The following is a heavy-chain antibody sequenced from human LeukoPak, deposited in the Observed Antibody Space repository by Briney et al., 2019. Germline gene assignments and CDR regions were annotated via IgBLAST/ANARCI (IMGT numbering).Heavy chain of an antibody. V-gene: IGHV4-39*01. CDR3: ARHYNIRGRKYYFDY. D-gene: IGHD3-10*01. CDR1: GGSISSSSYH. CDR2: IYYSGST. J-gene: IGHJ4*02. Sequence: SETLSLTCTVSGGSISSSSYHWGWIRQPPGKGLEWIGSIYYSGSTYYNPSLKSRVTISVDTSKNQFSLKLSSVTAADTAVYYCARHYNIRGRKYYFDYWGQGTLVTVSS.